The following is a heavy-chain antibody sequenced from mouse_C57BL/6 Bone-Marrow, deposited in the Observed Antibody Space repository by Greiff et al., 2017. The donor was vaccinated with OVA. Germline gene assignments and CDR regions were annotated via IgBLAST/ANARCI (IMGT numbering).Heavy chain of an antibody. CDR3: ARLRRRGYAMDY. CDR1: GYTFTSYW. Sequence: VKLVESGAELVKPGASVKLSCKASGYTFTSYWMHWVKQRPGQGLEWIGMIHPNSGSTNYNEKFKSKATLTVDKSSSTAYMQLSSLTSEDSAVYYCARLRRRGYAMDYWGQGTSVTVSS. CDR2: IHPNSGST. J-gene: IGHJ4*01. D-gene: IGHD2-12*01. V-gene: IGHV1-64*01.